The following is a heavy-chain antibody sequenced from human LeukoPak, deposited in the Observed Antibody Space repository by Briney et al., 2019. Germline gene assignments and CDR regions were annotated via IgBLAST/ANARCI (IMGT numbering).Heavy chain of an antibody. CDR2: IKQDGSEK. J-gene: IGHJ5*02. CDR3: AKDLPDSRESLTGHWFDP. D-gene: IGHD3-10*01. V-gene: IGHV3-7*03. Sequence: GGSLRLSCAASGFTLSSYRMSWVRQAPGKGLEWVANIKQDGSEKHYVDSVKGRFTISRDNSKNTLYLQMNSLRAEDTAVYYCAKDLPDSRESLTGHWFDPWGQGTLVTVSS. CDR1: GFTLSSYR.